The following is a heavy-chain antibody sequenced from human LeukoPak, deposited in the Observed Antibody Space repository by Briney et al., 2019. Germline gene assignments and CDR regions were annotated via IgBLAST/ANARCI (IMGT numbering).Heavy chain of an antibody. D-gene: IGHD4-23*01. CDR3: ARDVDYGGTPHLLDY. Sequence: PGGTLRLSCAASGCTFSNYWMSWVRKAPGKGLEWVANIKQDGSGTYYVDSARGRFTISRDSAKNSLYLQLNSLRAEDMAVYYCARDVDYGGTPHLLDYWGRGTQVIVSS. J-gene: IGHJ4*02. CDR1: GCTFSNYW. V-gene: IGHV3-7*01. CDR2: IKQDGSGT.